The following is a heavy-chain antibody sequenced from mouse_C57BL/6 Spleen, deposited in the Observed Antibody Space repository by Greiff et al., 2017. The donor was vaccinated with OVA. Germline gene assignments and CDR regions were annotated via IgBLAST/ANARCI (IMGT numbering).Heavy chain of an antibody. V-gene: IGHV1-55*01. D-gene: IGHD2-1*01. CDR1: SYTFTSYW. CDR2: IYPGSGST. Sequence: QVQLQQPGAELVKPGASVKMSCKASSYTFTSYWITWVKQRPGQGLEWIGDIYPGSGSTNYNEKFKSKATLTVDTSSSTAYMQLSSLTSEDSAVYYCARGGYLLWSTGDYWGQGTTLTVSS. CDR3: ARGGYLLWSTGDY. J-gene: IGHJ2*01.